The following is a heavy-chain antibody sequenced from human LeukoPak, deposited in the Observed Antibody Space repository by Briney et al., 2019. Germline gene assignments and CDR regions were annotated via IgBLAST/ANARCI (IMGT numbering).Heavy chain of an antibody. CDR2: IYHSGST. V-gene: IGHV4-4*02. J-gene: IGHJ6*02. D-gene: IGHD3-10*01. CDR3: ARDRITMVRGVIVGSGMDV. Sequence: SETLSLTCAVSGGSISSSNWWSWVRQPPGKGLEWIGEIYHSGSTNYNPSLKSRVTISVDKSKNQFSLKLSSVTAADTAVYYCARDRITMVRGVIVGSGMDVWGQGTTVTVSS. CDR1: GGSISSSNW.